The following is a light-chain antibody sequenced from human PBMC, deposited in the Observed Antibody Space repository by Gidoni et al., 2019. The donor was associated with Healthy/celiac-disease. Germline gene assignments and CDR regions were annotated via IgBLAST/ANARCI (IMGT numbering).Light chain of an antibody. CDR3: QQYDSTPYT. V-gene: IGKV4-1*01. Sequence: DIVLTQSPDSLAVSLGERATINCKSSQSVLSSSNNKTYLAWYQQKPGQPPKLLIYWAATRESGVPDRFSGSGSGTDFTLTISSLQAEDVAVYYCQQYDSTPYTFGQGTKLEIK. CDR2: WAA. J-gene: IGKJ2*01. CDR1: QSVLSSSNNKTY.